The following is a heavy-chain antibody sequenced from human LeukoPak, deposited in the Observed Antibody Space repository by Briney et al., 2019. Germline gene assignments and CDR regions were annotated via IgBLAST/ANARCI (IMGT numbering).Heavy chain of an antibody. Sequence: PSETLSLTCTVSGGSISSSSYYWGWIRQPPGKGLEWIGSIYYSGSTYYNPSLKSRVTISVDTSKNQFSLKLSSVTAADTAVYYCARPPPFGGVKNWGQGTLVTVSS. CDR3: ARPPPFGGVKN. V-gene: IGHV4-39*01. CDR2: IYYSGST. J-gene: IGHJ4*02. D-gene: IGHD3-16*01. CDR1: GGSISSSSYY.